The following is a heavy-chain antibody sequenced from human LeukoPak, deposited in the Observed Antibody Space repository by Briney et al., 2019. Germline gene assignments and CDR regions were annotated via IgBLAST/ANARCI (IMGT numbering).Heavy chain of an antibody. Sequence: GGSLRLSCAASGFTFSSYSMNWVRQAPGKGLEWVSSISSSSSYIYYADSVKGRFTISRDNAKNSLYLQMNSLRAEDTAVYYCARGYCSSTSCYVGNFDYWGQGTLVTVSS. CDR2: ISSSSSYI. J-gene: IGHJ4*02. CDR3: ARGYCSSTSCYVGNFDY. D-gene: IGHD2-2*01. V-gene: IGHV3-21*01. CDR1: GFTFSSYS.